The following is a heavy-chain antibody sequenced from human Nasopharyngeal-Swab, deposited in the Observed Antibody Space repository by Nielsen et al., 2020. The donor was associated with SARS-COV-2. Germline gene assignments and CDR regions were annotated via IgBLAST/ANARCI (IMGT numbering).Heavy chain of an antibody. CDR1: GFTFSSYG. Sequence: GESLKISCAASGFTFSSYGMHWVRQAPGKGLEWVAVIWYDGSNKYYADSVKGRFTISRDNSKNTLYLQMNSLRAEDTAVYYCARGSVPGIAAAGRYGMDVWGQGTTVTVSS. CDR2: IWYDGSNK. J-gene: IGHJ6*02. D-gene: IGHD6-13*01. V-gene: IGHV3-33*01. CDR3: ARGSVPGIAAAGRYGMDV.